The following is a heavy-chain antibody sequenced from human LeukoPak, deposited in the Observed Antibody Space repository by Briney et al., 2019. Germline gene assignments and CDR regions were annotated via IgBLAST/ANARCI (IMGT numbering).Heavy chain of an antibody. CDR1: GASISSGSYY. Sequence: PSETLSLTCTVSGASISSGSYYWHWIRQPAGKGLEWLGHVFTRGTTNYNASLASRLTISLDTAKNQFSLSPTSVTAADTAMYFCARSSLAVYFDYWGQGTLVTASS. J-gene: IGHJ4*02. V-gene: IGHV4-61*09. CDR2: VFTRGTT. CDR3: ARSSLAVYFDY.